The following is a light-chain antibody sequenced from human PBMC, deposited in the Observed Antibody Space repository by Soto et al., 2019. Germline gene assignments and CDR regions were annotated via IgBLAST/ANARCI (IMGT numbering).Light chain of an antibody. J-gene: IGKJ3*01. V-gene: IGKV3-15*01. CDR1: QTVSDD. CDR3: QQYHDWPPIT. Sequence: EIVMTQSPATLFVSPGERATLSCRASQTVSDDLAWYQQKPGQAPRLLIYGASTRATDIPARFSGGGSGTEFTLTICSLQSEDSAIYYCQQYHDWPPITFGPGTKVNI. CDR2: GAS.